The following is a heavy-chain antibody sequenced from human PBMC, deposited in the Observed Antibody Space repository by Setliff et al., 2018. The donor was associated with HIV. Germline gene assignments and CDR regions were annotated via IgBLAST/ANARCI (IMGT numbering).Heavy chain of an antibody. Sequence: PSETLSLTCAVYGETFNDYFWTWIRQSPGKGLEWIGELNHSGDINQNPSLKSGFTLSVDTSKNQFSLRLTSVTAADTAVYYCARLPTTAVYYFDYWGQGTQVTVSS. CDR3: ARLPTTAVYYFDY. J-gene: IGHJ4*02. CDR2: LNHSGDI. V-gene: IGHV4-34*01. CDR1: GETFNDYF. D-gene: IGHD1-1*01.